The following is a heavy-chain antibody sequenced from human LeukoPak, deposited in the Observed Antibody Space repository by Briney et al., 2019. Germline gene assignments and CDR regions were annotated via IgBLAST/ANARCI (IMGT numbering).Heavy chain of an antibody. Sequence: SETLSLTCAVTGGSISNNWWTWVRQPPGKGLEWIGEISQSARTNYNPSPKSRVTMSIDKSRNQFSLRMSSVTAADTAVYYCAGVRLGSSGFSEYFEHWCQGTLVTVSS. D-gene: IGHD3-22*01. J-gene: IGHJ1*01. CDR2: ISQSART. CDR1: GGSISNNW. V-gene: IGHV4-4*02. CDR3: AGVRLGSSGFSEYFEH.